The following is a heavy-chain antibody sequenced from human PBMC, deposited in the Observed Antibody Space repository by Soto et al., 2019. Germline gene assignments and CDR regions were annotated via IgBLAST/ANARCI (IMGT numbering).Heavy chain of an antibody. J-gene: IGHJ4*02. CDR2: ISAYNGHT. Sequence: QVQLVQSGAEVKKPGASVKVSCKASGYTFTSYGISWVRQAPGQGLEWMGWISAYNGHTNYAQKLQGRVTMTTDTSTSTAYMELRSLRADDTAVYYCARDQGYCSSTSCYSYDGFDYWGQGTLVTVSS. CDR1: GYTFTSYG. V-gene: IGHV1-18*01. CDR3: ARDQGYCSSTSCYSYDGFDY. D-gene: IGHD2-2*02.